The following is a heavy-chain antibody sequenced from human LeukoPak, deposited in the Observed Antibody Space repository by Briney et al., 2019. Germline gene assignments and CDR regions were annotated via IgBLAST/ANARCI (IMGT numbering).Heavy chain of an antibody. CDR2: VYHTGHT. D-gene: IGHD3-16*01. CDR3: ARHRFGHLFDY. J-gene: IGHJ4*02. CDR1: GDSISGYY. Sequence: KSSETLSLTCTVSGDSISGYYWSWIRQPPGKGLEWIGYVYHTGHTHYSPSLKSRVTLSLDTSRNQVSLILSSVTAADTAVYYCARHRFGHLFDYWGQGTLVIVSS. V-gene: IGHV4-59*01.